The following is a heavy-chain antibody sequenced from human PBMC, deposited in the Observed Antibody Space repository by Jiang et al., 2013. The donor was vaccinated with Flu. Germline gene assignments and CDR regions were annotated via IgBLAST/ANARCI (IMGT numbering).Heavy chain of an antibody. V-gene: IGHV4-61*01. CDR3: ARDPDFQTYYYDSSGYYYPS. CDR1: GGSVSSGSYY. CDR2: IYYSGST. Sequence: PGLVKPSETLSLTCTVSGGSVSSGSYYWSWIRQPPGKGLEWIGYIYYSGSTNYNPSLKSRVTISVDTSKNQFSLKLSSVTAADTAVYYSARDPDFQTYYYDSSGYYYPSWGQGTLVTVSS. J-gene: IGHJ4*02. D-gene: IGHD3-22*01.